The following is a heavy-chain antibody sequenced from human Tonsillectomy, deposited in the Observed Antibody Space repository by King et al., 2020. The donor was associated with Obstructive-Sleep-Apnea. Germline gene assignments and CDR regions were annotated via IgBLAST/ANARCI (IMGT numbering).Heavy chain of an antibody. V-gene: IGHV3-23*04. CDR2: VSSTGGNT. CDR1: GFSVSSYV. Sequence: VQLVESGGGLVQPGGSLRLSCAASGFSVSSYVMRWVRQPPGKGLEWVSSVSSTGGNTYYADSVKGRFTISRDNSRNTLYLQMNSLRAEDTALYYCTKKDSSWYVDYWGQGTLVTVSS. CDR3: TKKDSSWYVDY. J-gene: IGHJ4*02. D-gene: IGHD6-13*01.